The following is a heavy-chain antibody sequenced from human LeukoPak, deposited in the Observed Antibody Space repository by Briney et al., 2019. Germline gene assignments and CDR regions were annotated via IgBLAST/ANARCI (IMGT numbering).Heavy chain of an antibody. CDR3: ARSIRPITIFGVVTPGGAFDI. CDR2: IYPGDSDT. Sequence: GESLKISCKGSGYSFTSYWIGWVRQMPGKGLEWMGIIYPGDSDTRYSPSFQGQVTISADKSISTAYLQWSSLKASDTAMYYCARSIRPITIFGVVTPGGAFDIWGQGTMVTVSS. D-gene: IGHD3-3*01. V-gene: IGHV5-51*01. J-gene: IGHJ3*02. CDR1: GYSFTSYW.